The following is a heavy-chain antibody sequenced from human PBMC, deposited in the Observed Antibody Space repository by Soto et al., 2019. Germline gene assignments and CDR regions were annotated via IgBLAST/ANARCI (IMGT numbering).Heavy chain of an antibody. CDR2: LSGSGDNT. CDR1: GFTFSSFA. J-gene: IGHJ4*02. CDR3: AKDIYPGQGYRIFDY. D-gene: IGHD5-18*01. Sequence: GGSLRLSCVASGFTFSSFAMSWVRQAPGKGLEWVSLLSGSGDNTYYADSVKGRFTISRDNSKSTLYLQMNSLRAEDTAIYYCAKDIYPGQGYRIFDYWGQGTQVTVSS. V-gene: IGHV3-23*01.